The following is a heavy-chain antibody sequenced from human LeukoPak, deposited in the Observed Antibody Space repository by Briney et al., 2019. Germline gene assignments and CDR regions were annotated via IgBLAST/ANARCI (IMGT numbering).Heavy chain of an antibody. CDR1: GFTFSSYS. J-gene: IGHJ3*02. D-gene: IGHD3-10*01. CDR3: ARGPHSMVRGVNAFDI. Sequence: GGSLRLSCAASGFTFSSYSMNWVRKAPGKGLGWFPSISSSSSYIYYADSVKGRFTISRDNAKNSLYLQMNSLRAEDTAVYYCARGPHSMVRGVNAFDIWGQGTMVTVSS. V-gene: IGHV3-21*01. CDR2: ISSSSSYI.